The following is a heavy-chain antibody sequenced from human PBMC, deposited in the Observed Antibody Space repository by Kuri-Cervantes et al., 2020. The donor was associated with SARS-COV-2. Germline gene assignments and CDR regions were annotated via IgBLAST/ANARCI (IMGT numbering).Heavy chain of an antibody. J-gene: IGHJ6*02. CDR1: GGSIRGSSYY. Sequence: SETLSLTCTVSGGSIRGSSYYWGWFRQSPGKRLQWIGNVYYSGRTYYDPSLMSRLTISVDKSKNQVSLKLTSVTAADTAVYYCARSAAAFSGMDVWGQGTTVTVSS. D-gene: IGHD2-2*01. CDR2: VYYSGRT. CDR3: ARSAAAFSGMDV. V-gene: IGHV4-39*07.